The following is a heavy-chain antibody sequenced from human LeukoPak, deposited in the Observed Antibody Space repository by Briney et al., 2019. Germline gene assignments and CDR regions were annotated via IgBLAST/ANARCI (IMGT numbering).Heavy chain of an antibody. V-gene: IGHV6-1*01. Sequence: SQTLSLTCDISGDSVCSNSAIWTWIRQSPSRGLEWLGRTYYRSKWYNDYAESVKSRITVNPDTSKNQFSLQLNSVTPDDTAVYDCAQGGAAAGFDYWGQGTLVTVSS. CDR2: TYYRSKWYN. D-gene: IGHD6-25*01. CDR1: GDSVCSNSAI. CDR3: AQGGAAAGFDY. J-gene: IGHJ4*02.